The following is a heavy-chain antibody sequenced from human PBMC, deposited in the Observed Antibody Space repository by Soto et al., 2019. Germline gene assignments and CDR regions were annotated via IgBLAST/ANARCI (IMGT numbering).Heavy chain of an antibody. D-gene: IGHD6-6*01. Sequence: GSLRLSCAASGFTFSSYGMHWVRQAPGKGLEWVAVIWYDGSNKYHADSVKGRFTISRDNSKNTLYLQMNSLRAEDTAVYYCASLGIAARRDAFDIWGQGTMVTVSS. CDR2: IWYDGSNK. CDR1: GFTFSSYG. V-gene: IGHV3-33*01. J-gene: IGHJ3*02. CDR3: ASLGIAARRDAFDI.